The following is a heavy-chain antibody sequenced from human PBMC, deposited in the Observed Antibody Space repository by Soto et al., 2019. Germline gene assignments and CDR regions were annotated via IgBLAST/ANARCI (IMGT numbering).Heavy chain of an antibody. D-gene: IGHD1-7*01. J-gene: IGHJ5*02. V-gene: IGHV5-10-1*01. CDR3: ERQPPPSITGTVRFDP. CDR1: GYSFTSYW. CDR2: IDPSDSYT. Sequence: PGESLKISCKGSGYSFTSYWISWVRQMPGKGLEWMGRIDPSDSYTNYSPSFQGHVTISADKSISTAYLQWSSLKASDTAMYYCERQPPPSITGTVRFDPWGQGTLVTVSS.